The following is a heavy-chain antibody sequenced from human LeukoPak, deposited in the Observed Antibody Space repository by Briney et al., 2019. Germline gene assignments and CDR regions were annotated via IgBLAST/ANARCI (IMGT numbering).Heavy chain of an antibody. V-gene: IGHV3-30*18. CDR2: MSYDGSNK. Sequence: PGGSLRLSCAASGFTFSSYGMHWVRQAPGKGLEWVAVMSYDGSNKYYADSVKGRFTISRDNSKNTLYLQMNSLRAEDTAVYYCAKDRFTRGYFDHWGQGTLVTVSS. CDR3: AKDRFTRGYFDH. D-gene: IGHD3-16*01. J-gene: IGHJ4*02. CDR1: GFTFSSYG.